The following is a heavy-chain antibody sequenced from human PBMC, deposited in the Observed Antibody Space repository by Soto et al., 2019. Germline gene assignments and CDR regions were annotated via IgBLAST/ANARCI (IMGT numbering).Heavy chain of an antibody. V-gene: IGHV3-23*01. J-gene: IGHJ4*02. CDR1: GFTFSSPA. Sequence: PGGSLRLSCAASGFTFSSPAMSWVRQAPGKGLEWVSTVTGSSGGGSTHYADSVKGRFTISRDNSKNTLYLQINSLRAEDTAVYYCAKGYCSGGVCYFDYWGQGILVTVSS. CDR2: VTGSSGGGST. D-gene: IGHD2-15*01. CDR3: AKGYCSGGVCYFDY.